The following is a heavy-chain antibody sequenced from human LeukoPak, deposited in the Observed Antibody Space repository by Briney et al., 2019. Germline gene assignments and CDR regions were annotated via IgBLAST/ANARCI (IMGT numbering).Heavy chain of an antibody. V-gene: IGHV3-7*04. CDR3: ARHGNWAFDF. CDR2: INEVGSDK. J-gene: IGHJ3*01. D-gene: IGHD1-1*01. Sequence: GGSLRLSCAASGFTFSSSWMSWVRQAPGKELEWVATINEVGSDKQYMDSVKGRLSISRDNPKNSLYLQMNSPRAEDTAVYFCARHGNWAFDFWGQGTMVTVSS. CDR1: GFTFSSSW.